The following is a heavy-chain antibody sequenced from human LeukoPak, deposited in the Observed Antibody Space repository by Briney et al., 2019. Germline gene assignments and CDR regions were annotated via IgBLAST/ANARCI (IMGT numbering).Heavy chain of an antibody. CDR2: ISGSGGRT. Sequence: GGSLRLSCAASGFTFSSYAMSWVRQAPGKGLEWVSAISGSGGRTYYADSVRRRFTTSRDNSKNTLYLQMNSLRAEDTAVYYCANYFYGSGSYSYYYGMDVWGKGTTVTVSS. D-gene: IGHD3-10*01. J-gene: IGHJ6*04. CDR3: ANYFYGSGSYSYYYGMDV. CDR1: GFTFSSYA. V-gene: IGHV3-23*01.